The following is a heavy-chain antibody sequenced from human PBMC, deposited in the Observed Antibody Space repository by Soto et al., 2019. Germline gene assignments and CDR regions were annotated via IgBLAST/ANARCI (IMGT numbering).Heavy chain of an antibody. D-gene: IGHD4-17*01. J-gene: IGHJ3*02. V-gene: IGHV4-31*03. CDR2: IYYSGST. Sequence: QVQLQESGPGLVKPSQTLSLTCTVSGGSISSGGYYWSWIRQHPGKGLEWIGYIYYSGSTYYNPSLKSRVTISVDTSKNQFSLKLSSVTAADTAVHYCARVASQLDYGDYGDAFDIWGQGTMVTVSS. CDR1: GGSISSGGYY. CDR3: ARVASQLDYGDYGDAFDI.